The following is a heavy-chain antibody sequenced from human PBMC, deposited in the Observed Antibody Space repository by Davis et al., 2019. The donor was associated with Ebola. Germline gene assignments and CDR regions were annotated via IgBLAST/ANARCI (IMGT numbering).Heavy chain of an antibody. Sequence: ASVKVSCKASGYTFTSYYMHWVRQAPGRGLEWMGIINPSGGSTSYAQKFQGRVTMTRDTSTSTVYMELSSLRSEDTAVYYCAREHIVVVTAIHYYYGMDVWGKGTTVTVSS. D-gene: IGHD2-21*02. J-gene: IGHJ6*04. V-gene: IGHV1-46*01. CDR3: AREHIVVVTAIHYYYGMDV. CDR2: INPSGGST. CDR1: GYTFTSYY.